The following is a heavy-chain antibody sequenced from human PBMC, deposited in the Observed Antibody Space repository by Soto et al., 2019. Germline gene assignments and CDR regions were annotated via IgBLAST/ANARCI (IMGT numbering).Heavy chain of an antibody. CDR3: ARARLLWFGEPPHYYSYGMDV. V-gene: IGHV4-59*01. CDR2: IYYSGST. D-gene: IGHD3-10*01. J-gene: IGHJ6*02. CDR1: GGSISSYY. Sequence: SETLSLTCTVSGGSISSYYWSWIRQPPGKGLEWIGYIYYSGSTNYNPSLKSRVTISVDTSKNQFSLKLSSVTAADTAVYYCARARLLWFGEPPHYYSYGMDVWGQGTTVTVSS.